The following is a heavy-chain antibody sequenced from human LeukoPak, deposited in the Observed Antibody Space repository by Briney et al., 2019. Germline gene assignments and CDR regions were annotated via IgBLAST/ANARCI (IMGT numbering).Heavy chain of an antibody. J-gene: IGHJ6*02. CDR1: GFTFDDYA. CDR3: ANSLYSSYDYYGMDV. D-gene: IGHD3-22*01. CDR2: ISWNSGSI. Sequence: GRSLRLSCAASGFTFDDYAMHWVRPAPGKGLEWVSGISWNSGSIGYADSVKGRFTISRDNAKNSLYLQMNSLRAEDTALYYCANSLYSSYDYYGMDVWGQGTTVTVSS. V-gene: IGHV3-9*01.